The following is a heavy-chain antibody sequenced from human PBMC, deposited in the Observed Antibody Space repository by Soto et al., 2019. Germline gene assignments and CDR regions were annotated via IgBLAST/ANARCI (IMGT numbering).Heavy chain of an antibody. CDR2: ISADNGNT. D-gene: IGHD2-2*01. Sequence: ASVKVSCKASGYTFRNYGISWVRQAPGQGLEWMGWISADNGNTKYAQKFQGRVTMTIETSTSTAYMELRTLRSDDTAVHYCARGARPVAEGEDGYTPFDFWGQGTLVTVSS. V-gene: IGHV1-18*01. CDR3: ARGARPVAEGEDGYTPFDF. J-gene: IGHJ4*02. CDR1: GYTFRNYG.